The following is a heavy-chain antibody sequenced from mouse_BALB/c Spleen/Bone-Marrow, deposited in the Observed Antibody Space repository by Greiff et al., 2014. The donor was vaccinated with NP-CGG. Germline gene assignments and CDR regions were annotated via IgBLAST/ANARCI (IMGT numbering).Heavy chain of an antibody. J-gene: IGHJ1*01. CDR3: ARAYDNYGYFDV. CDR2: IWAGGST. V-gene: IGHV2-9*02. CDR1: GFSLTSYG. Sequence: VHLVESGPGLVAPSQSLSITCTVSGFSLTSYGVHWVRQPPEKGLEWLGVIWAGGSTNYNSALMSRLSISKDNSKSQVFLKMNSLQTDDTAMYYCARAYDNYGYFDVWGAGTTVTVSS. D-gene: IGHD2-3*01.